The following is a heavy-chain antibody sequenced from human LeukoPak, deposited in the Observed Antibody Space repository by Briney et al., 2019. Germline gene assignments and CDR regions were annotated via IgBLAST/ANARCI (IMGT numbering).Heavy chain of an antibody. J-gene: IGHJ3*02. V-gene: IGHV1-69*01. Sequence: SVKVSCKASGGTFSSYAISWVRQAPGQGLEWMGGIIPIFGTANYAQKFQGRVTITADESTSTAYMELSSLRSEDAAVYYCAVLRDIVVVVAATRDDAFDIWGQGTMVTVSS. CDR3: AVLRDIVVVVAATRDDAFDI. D-gene: IGHD2-15*01. CDR1: GGTFSSYA. CDR2: IIPIFGTA.